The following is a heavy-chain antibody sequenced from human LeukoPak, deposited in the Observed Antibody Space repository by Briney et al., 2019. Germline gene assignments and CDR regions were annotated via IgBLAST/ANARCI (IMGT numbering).Heavy chain of an antibody. CDR3: AKAYSGYFDY. D-gene: IGHD2-15*01. J-gene: IGHJ4*02. CDR1: GFTFTTYY. Sequence: GGSLRLSCAASGFTFTTYYMTWVRQAPGKGLEWLANISQDGRTKYYADSVKGRFTISRDNSKNTLYLQMHSLRAEDTAVYYCAKAYSGYFDYWGQGTLVTVSS. CDR2: ISQDGRTK. V-gene: IGHV3-7*01.